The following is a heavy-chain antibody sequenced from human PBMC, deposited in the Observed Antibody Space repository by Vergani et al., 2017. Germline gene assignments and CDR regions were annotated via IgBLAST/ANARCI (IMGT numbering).Heavy chain of an antibody. V-gene: IGHV3-30*18. CDR3: AKGRPVVVVAAAMEYY. Sequence: QVQLVESGGGVVQPGRSLRLSCAASGFTFSSYGMHWVRQAPGTGLEWVAVISYDGSNKYYADSVKGRFTISRDNSKNTLYLQMNSLRAEDTAVYYGAKGRPVVVVAAAMEYYWGQGTLVTVSS. J-gene: IGHJ4*02. CDR1: GFTFSSYG. CDR2: ISYDGSNK. D-gene: IGHD2-15*01.